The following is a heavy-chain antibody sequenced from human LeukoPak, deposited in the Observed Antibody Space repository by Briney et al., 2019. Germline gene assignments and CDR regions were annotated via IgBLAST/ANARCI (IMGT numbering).Heavy chain of an antibody. V-gene: IGHV1-2*02. CDR2: INPNSGGT. D-gene: IGHD3-10*01. Sequence: ASVKVSCKASGYTFTGYYMHWVRQAPGRGLEWMGWINPNSGGTNYAQKFQGRVTMTRDTSISTAYMELSRLRSDDTAVYYCARGAPYYGSGTYENWFDPWGQGTLVTVSS. CDR3: ARGAPYYGSGTYENWFDP. J-gene: IGHJ5*02. CDR1: GYTFTGYY.